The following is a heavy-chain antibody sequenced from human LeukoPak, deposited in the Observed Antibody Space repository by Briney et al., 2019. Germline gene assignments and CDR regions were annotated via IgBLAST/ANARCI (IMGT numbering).Heavy chain of an antibody. Sequence: GGSLRLSCAASGFTVIDNYMSWVRQAPGKGLEWVSAISGSGGSTYYADSVKGRFTISRDNSKNTLYLQMNSLRAEDTAVYYCAKDQAMIVVVPSPDYWGQGTLVTVSS. J-gene: IGHJ4*02. D-gene: IGHD3-22*01. CDR2: ISGSGGST. CDR1: GFTVIDNY. V-gene: IGHV3-23*01. CDR3: AKDQAMIVVVPSPDY.